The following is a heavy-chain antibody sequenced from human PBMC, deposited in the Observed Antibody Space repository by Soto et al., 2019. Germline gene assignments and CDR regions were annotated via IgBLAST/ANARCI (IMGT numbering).Heavy chain of an antibody. CDR1: GYTFTTHA. V-gene: IGHV1-3*01. J-gene: IGHJ6*02. CDR2: INGGTGQT. CDR3: ARGKAMDENYYYLDLDI. Sequence: ASVKVCCKASGYTFTTHAMHWGRQAPGQSLEWMGWINGGTGQTKHSQRFQGRVNITRDTSASTAYMELSSLRSEDTAVYYCARGKAMDENYYYLDLDIWGQVTTVTVSS.